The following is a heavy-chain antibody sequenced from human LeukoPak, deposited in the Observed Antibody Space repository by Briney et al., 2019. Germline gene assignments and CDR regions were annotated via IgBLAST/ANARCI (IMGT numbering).Heavy chain of an antibody. V-gene: IGHV3-30*04. D-gene: IGHD2-15*01. Sequence: SGGSLRLSCAASGFTFSSYAMHWVRQAPGKGLEWVAVISYDGSNKYYADSVKGRFTISRDNSKNTLYLQMNSLRAEDTAVYYCARLVVVAGQFDYWGQGTLVTDSS. CDR1: GFTFSSYA. CDR3: ARLVVVAGQFDY. J-gene: IGHJ4*02. CDR2: ISYDGSNK.